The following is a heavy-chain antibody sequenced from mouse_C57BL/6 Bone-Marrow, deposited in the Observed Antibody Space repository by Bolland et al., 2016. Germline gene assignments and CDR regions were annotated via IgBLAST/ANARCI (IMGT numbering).Heavy chain of an antibody. CDR2: GGSYT. J-gene: IGHJ1*03. D-gene: IGHD2-4*01. V-gene: IGHV5-4*01. CDR3: ARDQDYGTWYFDV. Sequence: GGSYTYYPDNVKGRFTISRDNAKNNLYLQMSHLKSEDTAMYYYARDQDYGTWYFDVWGTG.